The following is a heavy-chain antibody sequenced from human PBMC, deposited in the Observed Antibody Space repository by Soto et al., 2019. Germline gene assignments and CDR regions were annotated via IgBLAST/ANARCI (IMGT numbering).Heavy chain of an antibody. CDR3: AKDRGMSSGWYDGDYYGMDV. J-gene: IGHJ6*02. CDR1: GFTFSSYA. CDR2: ISGSGGST. D-gene: IGHD6-19*01. V-gene: IGHV3-23*01. Sequence: VQLLESGGGLVQPGGSLRLSCAASGFTFSSYAMSWVRQAPGKGLEWVSAISGSGGSTYYADSVKGRFTISRDNSKNTLYLQMNSLRAEYTAVYYCAKDRGMSSGWYDGDYYGMDVWGQGTTVTVSS.